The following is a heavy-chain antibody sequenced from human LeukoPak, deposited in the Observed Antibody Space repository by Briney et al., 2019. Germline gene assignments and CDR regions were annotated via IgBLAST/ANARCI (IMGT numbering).Heavy chain of an antibody. V-gene: IGHV3-23*01. CDR2: ISGSGGST. D-gene: IGHD5-12*01. CDR3: AKDLITYDAAFDI. Sequence: GGSLRLSCAASGFTFSSYSMNWVRQAPGKGLEWVSAISGSGGSTYYADSVKGRFTISRDNSKNTLYLQMNSLRAEDTAVYYCAKDLITYDAAFDIWGQGTMVTVSS. CDR1: GFTFSSYS. J-gene: IGHJ3*02.